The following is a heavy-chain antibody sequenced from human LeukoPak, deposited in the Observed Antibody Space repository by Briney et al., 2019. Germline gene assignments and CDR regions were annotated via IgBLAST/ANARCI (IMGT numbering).Heavy chain of an antibody. J-gene: IGHJ4*02. Sequence: GGSLRLSCAASGFTFSSYAMSWVRQAPGKGLEWVSAISGSGGSTYYADSVKGRFTISRDNSKNTLYLQMNSLRAEDTAVYYCAKDTTSYSYGFDTSYYFDYWGQGTLVTVSS. V-gene: IGHV3-23*01. D-gene: IGHD5-18*01. CDR2: ISGSGGST. CDR1: GFTFSSYA. CDR3: AKDTTSYSYGFDTSYYFDY.